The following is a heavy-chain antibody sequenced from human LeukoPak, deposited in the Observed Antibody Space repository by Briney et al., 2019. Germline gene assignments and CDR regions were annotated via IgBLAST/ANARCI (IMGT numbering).Heavy chain of an antibody. Sequence: PGGSLRLSCAASGFTFSSYWMHWVRQAPGKGLVWVSRINSDGSSTSYADSVKGRFTISRDNAKNTLYLQMNSLRAEDTAVYYCARASSRFNWFDPWGQGTLVTVSS. V-gene: IGHV3-74*01. CDR1: GFTFSSYW. CDR3: ARASSRFNWFDP. J-gene: IGHJ5*02. D-gene: IGHD3-3*01. CDR2: INSDGSST.